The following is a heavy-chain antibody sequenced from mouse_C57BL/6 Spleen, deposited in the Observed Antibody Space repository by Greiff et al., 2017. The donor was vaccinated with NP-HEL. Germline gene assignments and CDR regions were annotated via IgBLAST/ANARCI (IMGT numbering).Heavy chain of an antibody. CDR3: ARGGYDVRFAY. D-gene: IGHD2-2*01. CDR1: GYAFSSSW. J-gene: IGHJ3*01. Sequence: QVQLKESGPELVKPGASVKISCKASGYAFSSSWMNWVKQRPGKGLEWIGRIYPGDGDTNYNGKFKGKATLTADKSSSTAYMQLSSLTSEDSAVYFCARGGYDVRFAYWGQGTLVTVSA. CDR2: IYPGDGDT. V-gene: IGHV1-82*01.